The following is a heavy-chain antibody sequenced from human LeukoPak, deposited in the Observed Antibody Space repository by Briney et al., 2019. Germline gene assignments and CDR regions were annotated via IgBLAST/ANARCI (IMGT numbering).Heavy chain of an antibody. J-gene: IGHJ4*02. V-gene: IGHV4-59*01. CDR1: GGSISSYY. D-gene: IGHD6-13*01. Sequence: SETLSLTCTVSGGSISSYYWSWIRQPPGEGLEWIGYIYYCGSTNYNPSLKSRVTMSVDTSKNQFSLNLSSMTAADTAVYYCARGGSSSSLNHFDYWGQGTLVTVSS. CDR2: IYYCGST. CDR3: ARGGSSSSLNHFDY.